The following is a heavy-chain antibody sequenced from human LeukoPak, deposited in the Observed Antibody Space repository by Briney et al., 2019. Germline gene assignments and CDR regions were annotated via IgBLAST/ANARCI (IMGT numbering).Heavy chain of an antibody. CDR3: ARAGGSFDAFDI. V-gene: IGHV1-46*01. CDR1: GCTFTSYY. J-gene: IGHJ3*02. D-gene: IGHD2-15*01. CDR2: INPSGGST. Sequence: ASVTVSCKASGCTFTSYYMHWVRQAPGQGLEWMGIINPSGGSTSYAQKFQGRVTMTRDTSTSTVYMELSSLRSEDTAVYYCARAGGSFDAFDIWGQGTMVTVSS.